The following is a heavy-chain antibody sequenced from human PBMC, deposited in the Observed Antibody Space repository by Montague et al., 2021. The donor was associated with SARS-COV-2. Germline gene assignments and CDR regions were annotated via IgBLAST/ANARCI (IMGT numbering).Heavy chain of an antibody. J-gene: IGHJ4*02. D-gene: IGHD2-15*01. V-gene: IGHV6-1*01. CDR1: GDSASTNSGT. CDR2: TYYRSEWYS. Sequence: CAISGDSASTNSGTWNWVRLSPSRGLGWLGGTYYRSEWYSDYSVSVKSRISINPDTSKNQFSLQLNSVTPEDTAVYYCARAERGSCGDGNCYQYFFNYWGQGTLVTVSS. CDR3: ARAERGSCGDGNCYQYFFNY.